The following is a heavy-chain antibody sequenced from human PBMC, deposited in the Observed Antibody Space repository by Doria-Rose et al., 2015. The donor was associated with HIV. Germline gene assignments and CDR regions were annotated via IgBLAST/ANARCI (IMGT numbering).Heavy chain of an antibody. CDR1: GVSLSSPGMG. V-gene: IGHV2-26*01. CDR3: ARIKSSRWYHKYYFDF. J-gene: IGHJ4*02. D-gene: IGHD6-13*01. Sequence: QVTLKESGPVLVKPTETLTLTCTVSGVSLSSPGMGVSWIRQPPGKALEWLANIFSDDERSYETSLKSRLTISRVTSKSQVVITMTDMDRVDTATYYCARIKSSRWYHKYYFDFWGQGTLVIVSA. CDR2: IFSDDER.